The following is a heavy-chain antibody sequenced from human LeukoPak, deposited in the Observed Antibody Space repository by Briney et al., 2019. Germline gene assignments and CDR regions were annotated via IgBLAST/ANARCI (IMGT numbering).Heavy chain of an antibody. D-gene: IGHD6-6*01. J-gene: IGHJ5*02. CDR1: GHSITRSGYY. CDR3: ARDVSSMFPNWFDP. CDR2: MYYNGDT. Sequence: PSETLSLTCTVSGHSITRSGYYWSWIRQHPGKGPEWIGCMYYNGDTNYSPSLKSRLTVSFDTSKNQLSLSLTSVTAADTAIYYCARDVSSMFPNWFDPWGQGILVIVSS. V-gene: IGHV4-31*03.